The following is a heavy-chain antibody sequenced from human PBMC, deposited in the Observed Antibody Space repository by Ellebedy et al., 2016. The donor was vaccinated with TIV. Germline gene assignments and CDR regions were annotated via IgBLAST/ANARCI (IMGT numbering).Heavy chain of an antibody. CDR1: GLPLHTYS. V-gene: IGHV3-21*06. D-gene: IGHD1-1*01. J-gene: IGHJ4*02. CDR2: ISGNGLYI. CDR3: ATERGERVLPSFFDC. Sequence: GESLKISCAASGLPLHTYSVNWVRQAPGKGLEWVSSISGNGLYIKYTELVKGRFTISRDSAKNSVSLQMDSLRAEDTAVYYCATERGERVLPSFFDCWGQGTPVTVST.